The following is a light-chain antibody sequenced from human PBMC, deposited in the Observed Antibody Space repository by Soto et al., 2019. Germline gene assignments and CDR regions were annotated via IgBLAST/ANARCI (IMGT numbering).Light chain of an antibody. CDR3: QQHNNLPPRT. CDR1: QSLSGN. V-gene: IGKV3-15*01. CDR2: RAS. Sequence: EIVLTQSPGTLSLSPGERATLSCRASQSLSGNLAWYQQKPGQDNRLLIYRASNRATGVPARFSGGGSGTEFTLTISSLQSEEFAVYYRQQHNNLPPRTVGQPIKGDIK. J-gene: IGKJ1*01.